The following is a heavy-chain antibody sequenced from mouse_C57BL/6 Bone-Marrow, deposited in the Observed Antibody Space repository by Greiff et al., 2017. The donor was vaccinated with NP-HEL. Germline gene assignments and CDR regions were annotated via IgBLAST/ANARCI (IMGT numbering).Heavy chain of an antibody. Sequence: QVQLKQSGAELAKPGASVKLSCKASGYTFTSYWMHWVKQRPGQGLEWIGYINPSSGYTKYNQKFKDKATLTADKSTSTAYMQLSSLTYEDAAVYYCASGCTTGFAYWGQGTLVTVSA. D-gene: IGHD5-1*01. CDR2: INPSSGYT. CDR3: ASGCTTGFAY. J-gene: IGHJ3*01. CDR1: GYTFTSYW. V-gene: IGHV1-7*01.